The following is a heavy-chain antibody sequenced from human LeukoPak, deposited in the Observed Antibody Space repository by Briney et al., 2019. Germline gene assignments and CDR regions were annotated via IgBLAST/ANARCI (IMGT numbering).Heavy chain of an antibody. D-gene: IGHD2-21*01. J-gene: IGHJ6*02. V-gene: IGHV3-7*01. Sequence: PGGSLRLSCAASGFSISAYWMTWVRQAPGKGLEWVANINQDGSEKYSVDSVKGRFTISRDNAKNSLYLQMDSLRAEDTAVYYCARDLVVVGSYFYSGMDVWGQGTTVTVSS. CDR2: INQDGSEK. CDR3: ARDLVVVGSYFYSGMDV. CDR1: GFSISAYW.